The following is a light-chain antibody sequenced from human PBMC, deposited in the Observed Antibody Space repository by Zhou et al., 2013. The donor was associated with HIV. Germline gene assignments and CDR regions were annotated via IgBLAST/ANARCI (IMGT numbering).Light chain of an antibody. J-gene: IGKJ4*01. V-gene: IGKV1-27*01. CDR2: AAS. CDR1: EGISNY. Sequence: DTQMTQSPSSLSASVGDRVTITCRASEGISNYLAWYQQKPGKVPKLLINAASSLQSGFPSRFSGSGFGTGFTLTISSLQPEDVATYFCQNYNSRPPTFGGGTKVEIK. CDR3: QNYNSRPPT.